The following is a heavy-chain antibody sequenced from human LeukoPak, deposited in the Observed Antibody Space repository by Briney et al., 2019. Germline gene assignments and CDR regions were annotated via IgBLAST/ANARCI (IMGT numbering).Heavy chain of an antibody. Sequence: PGGSLRLSCAASGFTFSSNYMSWVRQVPGKGLEWVSVIYSDGTISYADSVKGRFTISRDNSENTLYLQMNSLRVEDTAVYYCAREVGGGASGQWGQGTLATVSS. CDR1: GFTFSSNY. CDR2: IYSDGTI. J-gene: IGHJ4*02. D-gene: IGHD3-16*01. V-gene: IGHV3-66*01. CDR3: AREVGGGASGQ.